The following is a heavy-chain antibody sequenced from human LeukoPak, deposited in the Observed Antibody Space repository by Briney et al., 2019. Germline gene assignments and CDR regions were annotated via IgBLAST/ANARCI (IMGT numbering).Heavy chain of an antibody. CDR2: ISGSGGST. CDR3: ALKVPAAGYYYYMDV. CDR1: GFTSSSYA. V-gene: IGHV3-23*01. Sequence: GGSLRLSCAASGFTSSSYAMSWVRQAPGKGLEWVSAISGSGGSTYYADSVKGRFTISRDNSKNTLYLQMNSLRAEDTAVYYCALKVPAAGYYYYMDVWGKGTTVTVSS. D-gene: IGHD6-13*01. J-gene: IGHJ6*03.